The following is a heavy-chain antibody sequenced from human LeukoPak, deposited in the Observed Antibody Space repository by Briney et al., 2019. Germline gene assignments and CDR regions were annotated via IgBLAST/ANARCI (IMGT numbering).Heavy chain of an antibody. CDR2: FDPEDGET. D-gene: IGHD6-13*01. J-gene: IGHJ4*02. Sequence: ASVKVSCKVSGYTLTELSMHWVRQAPGRGLEWMGGFDPEDGETIYAQKFQGRVTMTEDTSTDTAYMGLSSLRSEDTAVYYCATGPYSSSYDLDYWGQGTLVTVSS. V-gene: IGHV1-24*01. CDR3: ATGPYSSSYDLDY. CDR1: GYTLTELS.